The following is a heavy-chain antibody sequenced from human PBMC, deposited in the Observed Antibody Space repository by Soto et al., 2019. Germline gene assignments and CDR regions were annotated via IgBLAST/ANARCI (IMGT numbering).Heavy chain of an antibody. CDR1: GFTSSSYC. CDR2: IKPDGSEK. V-gene: IGHV3-7*01. D-gene: IGHD3-16*02. Sequence: GGSLRLSCAASGFTSSSYCMAWVRQAPGKGLEWVANIKPDGSEKYYLNSVKGRFTISRDNAKNSLHLQMSSLRAEDTAVYYCARTLQSGDFSLYRPFDRWGQEPWSPSPQ. CDR3: ARTLQSGDFSLYRPFDR. J-gene: IGHJ5*02.